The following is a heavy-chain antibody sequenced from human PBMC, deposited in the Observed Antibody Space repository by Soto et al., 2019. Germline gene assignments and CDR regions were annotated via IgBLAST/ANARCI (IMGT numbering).Heavy chain of an antibody. D-gene: IGHD2-21*01. CDR2: INPNSGGT. CDR3: ARDDGSIGYAFDY. J-gene: IGHJ4*02. V-gene: IGHV1-2*04. CDR1: VYTFTGYY. Sequence: ASVKVSCKASVYTFTGYYMHWVRQAPGQGLEWMGWINPNSGGTNYAQKFQGWVTMTRDTSISTAYMELSRLRSDDTAVYYCARDDGSIGYAFDYWGQGTLVTVSS.